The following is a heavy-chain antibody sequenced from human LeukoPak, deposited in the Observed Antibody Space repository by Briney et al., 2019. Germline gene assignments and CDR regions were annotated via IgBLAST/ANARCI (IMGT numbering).Heavy chain of an antibody. J-gene: IGHJ6*02. Sequence: ASVKVSCKASGYTFTSYAMNWVRQAPGQGLEWMGWINTNTGNPTYARGFTGRFVFSLDTSVSTAYLQISSLKAEDTAVYYCARDFITMVRGSNIPNYYYGMDVWGQGTTVTVSS. V-gene: IGHV7-4-1*02. CDR1: GYTFTSYA. CDR3: ARDFITMVRGSNIPNYYYGMDV. CDR2: INTNTGNP. D-gene: IGHD3-10*01.